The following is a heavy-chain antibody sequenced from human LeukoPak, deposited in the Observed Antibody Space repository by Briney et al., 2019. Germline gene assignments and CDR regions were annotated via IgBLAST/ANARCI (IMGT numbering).Heavy chain of an antibody. CDR2: ISAYNGNT. J-gene: IGHJ6*02. Sequence: ASVKVSCKASEGTFSSYAISWVRQAPGQGLEWMGWISAYNGNTNYAQKLQGRVTMTTDTSTSTAYMELRSLRSDDTAVYYCARESYCSSTSCYSDYYYYGMDVWGQGTTVTVSS. V-gene: IGHV1-18*01. CDR1: EGTFSSYA. CDR3: ARESYCSSTSCYSDYYYYGMDV. D-gene: IGHD2-2*01.